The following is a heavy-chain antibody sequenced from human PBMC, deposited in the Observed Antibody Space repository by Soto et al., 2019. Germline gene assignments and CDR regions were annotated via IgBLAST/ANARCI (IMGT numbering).Heavy chain of an antibody. Sequence: TSETLSLTCTVYGGTISSGGFFWSWIRQHPGKGLEWIGHVFYSGSTYYNPSLKSRVSISVDTSKNQFSLNLNSVTAADTAVYYCARDDYYDNTRKHRFDIWGQGTVVTVSS. J-gene: IGHJ3*02. V-gene: IGHV4-31*03. CDR2: VFYSGST. CDR3: ARDDYYDNTRKHRFDI. CDR1: GGTISSGGFF. D-gene: IGHD3-22*01.